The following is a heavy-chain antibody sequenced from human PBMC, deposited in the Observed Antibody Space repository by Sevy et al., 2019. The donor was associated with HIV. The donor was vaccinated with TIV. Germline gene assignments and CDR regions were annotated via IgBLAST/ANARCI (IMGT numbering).Heavy chain of an antibody. J-gene: IGHJ6*02. V-gene: IGHV3-21*01. CDR2: ISSSGSYI. D-gene: IGHD4-4*01. CDR3: AREDYSNYYFYAMDV. Sequence: GGSPRLSCAASGFIFSNYGMNWVRQAPGKGLEWVSSISSSGSYIYYGDSMKGRFTISRDNAKNSLFLQMNSLRAEDTAVYYCAREDYSNYYFYAMDVWGQGTTVTVSS. CDR1: GFIFSNYG.